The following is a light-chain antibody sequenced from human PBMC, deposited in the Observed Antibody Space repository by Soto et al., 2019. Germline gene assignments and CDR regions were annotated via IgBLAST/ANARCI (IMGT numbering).Light chain of an antibody. V-gene: IGLV2-14*01. CDR3: SSYSTSVFYV. CDR1: SSDIGFYNY. Sequence: QSALTQPASVSGSPGQSITISCTGTSSDIGFYNYVSWYQQYPGKAPNLLIHGVTNRPSGISYRFSGSKSGSTAYLTISGLRDEDEADYYCSSYSTSVFYVFGTGTKLTVL. J-gene: IGLJ1*01. CDR2: GVT.